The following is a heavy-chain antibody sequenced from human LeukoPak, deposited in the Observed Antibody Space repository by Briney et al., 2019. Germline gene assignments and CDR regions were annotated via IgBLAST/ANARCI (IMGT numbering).Heavy chain of an antibody. CDR3: ARVGYDFWSGLNWFDP. V-gene: IGHV1-46*01. D-gene: IGHD3-3*01. J-gene: IGHJ5*02. CDR1: GYTFTSYY. CDR2: INPSGGST. Sequence: ASVKVSCKASGYTFTSYYMHWVRQAPGQGLEWMGIINPSGGSTSYAQKLQGRVTMTTDTSTSTAYMELRSLRSDDTAVYYCARVGYDFWSGLNWFDPWGQGTLVTVSS.